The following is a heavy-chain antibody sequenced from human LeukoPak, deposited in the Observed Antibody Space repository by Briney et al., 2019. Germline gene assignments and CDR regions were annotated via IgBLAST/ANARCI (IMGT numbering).Heavy chain of an antibody. CDR3: ARGVVAARFWFDP. D-gene: IGHD2-15*01. Sequence: SETLSLTCAVYGGSFSGYYWSWIRQPPGKGLEWIGEINHSGSTNYNPSLKSRVTISVDTSKNQFSLKLSSVTAADTAVYYCARGVVAARFWFDPWGQGTLVTVSS. J-gene: IGHJ5*02. CDR2: INHSGST. V-gene: IGHV4-34*01. CDR1: GGSFSGYY.